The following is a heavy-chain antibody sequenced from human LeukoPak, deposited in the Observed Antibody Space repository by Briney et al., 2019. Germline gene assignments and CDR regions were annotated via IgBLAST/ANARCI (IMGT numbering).Heavy chain of an antibody. CDR2: ISWNSGSI. CDR3: AKGGVGSYYYYYMDV. CDR1: GFTFNDYA. D-gene: IGHD1-26*01. V-gene: IGHV3-9*03. J-gene: IGHJ6*03. Sequence: GGSLRLSCAASGFTFNDYAMHWVRQAPGKGLEWVSGISWNSGSIGYTDSVKGRFTISRDNAKNSLYLQMNSLRAEDMALYYCAKGGVGSYYYYYMDVWGKGTTVTVSS.